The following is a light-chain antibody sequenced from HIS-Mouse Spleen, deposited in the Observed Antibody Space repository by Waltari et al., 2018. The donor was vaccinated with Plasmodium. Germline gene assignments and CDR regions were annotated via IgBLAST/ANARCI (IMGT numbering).Light chain of an antibody. Sequence: EIVLTQSPGPLSLSPGERATRSRRASQSVSRSYLAWYQQKPGQAPRLLIYGASSRTTGIPDRFSGSGSGTDFTLTISRLEPEDFAVYYCQQYGSSPPTFGQGTKVEIK. CDR3: QQYGSSPPT. V-gene: IGKV3-20*01. CDR2: GAS. CDR1: QSVSRSY. J-gene: IGKJ1*01.